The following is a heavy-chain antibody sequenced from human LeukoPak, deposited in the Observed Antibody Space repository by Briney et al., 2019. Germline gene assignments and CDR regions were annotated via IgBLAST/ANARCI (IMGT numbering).Heavy chain of an antibody. D-gene: IGHD3-16*01. CDR1: GFTFSSYW. CDR2: IKQDGTKK. V-gene: IGHV3-7*01. Sequence: GGSLRLSCAASGFTFSSYWMTWVRQAPGKGLEWVANIKQDGTKKYYVDSVKGRFTISRDNTKNSLYLQMNSLRAEDTAVYYCARVWGTTASDHWGQGTLVVVSS. J-gene: IGHJ4*02. CDR3: ARVWGTTASDH.